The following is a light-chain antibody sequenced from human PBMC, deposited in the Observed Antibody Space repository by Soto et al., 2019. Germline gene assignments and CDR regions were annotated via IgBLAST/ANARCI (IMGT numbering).Light chain of an antibody. J-gene: IGKJ1*01. CDR2: DAS. V-gene: IGKV1-5*01. CDR3: QQYNSYST. CDR1: QSISTW. Sequence: DIKMTKSPSTLSASVEDRVTITCRASQSISTWLAWYQQKPGKAPKLLIYDASSLESGVPSRFSGSGSGTEFTLTISSLQPEDFASYYCQQYNSYSTFGQGTKVDI.